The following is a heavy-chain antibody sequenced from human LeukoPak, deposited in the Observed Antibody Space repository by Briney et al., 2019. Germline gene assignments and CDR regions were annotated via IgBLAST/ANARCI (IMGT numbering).Heavy chain of an antibody. CDR2: ISYDGSNK. V-gene: IGHV3-30*04. D-gene: IGHD2-15*01. CDR3: ARDPRYCSGGSCYWSKALDI. J-gene: IGHJ3*02. CDR1: GFTFSSYA. Sequence: GRSLRLSCAASGFTFSSYAMHWVRQAPGKGLEWVAVISYDGSNKYYADSVKGRFTISRDNSKNTLYLQMNSLRAEDTAVYYCARDPRYCSGGSCYWSKALDIWGQGTMVTVSS.